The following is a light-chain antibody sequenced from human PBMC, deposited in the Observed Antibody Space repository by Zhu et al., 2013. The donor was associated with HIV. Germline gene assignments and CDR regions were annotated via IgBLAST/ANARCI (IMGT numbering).Light chain of an antibody. Sequence: QSALTQPASVSGSPGQSITISCTGTNSRVGNSNLVSWYQQRPGQAPKVIIYEFTKRPSGVSNRFSGSKSGNAASLTISGLQAEDEADYYCCSFSSGNTPYVFGTGTAVTVL. CDR1: NSRVGNSNL. CDR3: CSFSSGNTPYV. J-gene: IGLJ1*01. V-gene: IGLV2-23*02. CDR2: EFT.